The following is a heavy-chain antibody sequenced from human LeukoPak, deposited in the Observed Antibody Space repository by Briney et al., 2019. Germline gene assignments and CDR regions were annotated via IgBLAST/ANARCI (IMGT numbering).Heavy chain of an antibody. CDR3: ARDRGSGYYYDEYYFDY. V-gene: IGHV1-18*01. CDR2: ISAYNGNT. Sequence: ASVKVSCKASGYTFTSYGISWVRQAPGQGLEWMGWISAYNGNTNYAQKLQGRVTMTTDTSTSTAYMELRSLRSDDTAVYYCARDRGSGYYYDEYYFDYWGQGTLVTVSS. CDR1: GYTFTSYG. D-gene: IGHD3-22*01. J-gene: IGHJ4*02.